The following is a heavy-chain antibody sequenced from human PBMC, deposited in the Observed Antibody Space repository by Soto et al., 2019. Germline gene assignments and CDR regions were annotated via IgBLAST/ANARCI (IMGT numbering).Heavy chain of an antibody. CDR2: ISYDGSNK. D-gene: IGHD6-13*01. CDR1: GFTFSSYA. V-gene: IGHV3-30-3*01. CDR3: ARDRQQLSPFDY. Sequence: ESGGGVVQPGRSLRLSCAASGFTFSSYAMHWVRQAPGKGLEWVAVISYDGSNKYYADSVKGRFTISRDNSKNTLYLQMNSLRAEDTAVYYCARDRQQLSPFDYWGQGTLVTVSS. J-gene: IGHJ4*02.